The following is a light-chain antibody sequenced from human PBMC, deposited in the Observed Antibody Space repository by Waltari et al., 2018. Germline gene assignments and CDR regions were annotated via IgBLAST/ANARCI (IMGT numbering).Light chain of an antibody. Sequence: DVVLTQSPLSLSVTLGQPASISCRSSQSLMYTAGDTYLNWFQQRPGQPPRRLIHKVPSRDFGVPDRFSGSGSGTDFTLNISRVEAEDVAIYYCMQGTHWPPWTFGQGTKVEIK. CDR1: QSLMYTAGDTY. J-gene: IGKJ1*01. V-gene: IGKV2-30*01. CDR2: KVP. CDR3: MQGTHWPPWT.